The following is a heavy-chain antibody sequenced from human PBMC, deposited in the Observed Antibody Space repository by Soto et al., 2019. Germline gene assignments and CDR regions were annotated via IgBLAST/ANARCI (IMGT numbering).Heavy chain of an antibody. V-gene: IGHV4-34*01. CDR3: ARGGVVVEQAARGKYRY. Sequence: QVQLQQWGAGLLKPSETLSLTCAVYGVSFSGYYWSWIRQPPGKGLEWMGESNHSGSTNYNPSLMSRVTISVDTSKHHSSLKLSSVTAADTAVYYCARGGVVVEQAARGKYRYWGQGTLVTVSS. J-gene: IGHJ4*02. D-gene: IGHD2-2*01. CDR2: SNHSGST. CDR1: GVSFSGYY.